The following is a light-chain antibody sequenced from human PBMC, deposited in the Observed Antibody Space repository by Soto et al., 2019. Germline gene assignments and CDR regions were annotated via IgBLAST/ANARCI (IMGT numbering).Light chain of an antibody. V-gene: IGLV2-8*01. CDR1: SSDVGGYNY. CDR2: EVS. J-gene: IGLJ3*02. Sequence: QSALTQPPSASGSPGQSVAISCTGTSSDVGGYNYVSWYQHHPGKAPKLMIYEVSRRPSGVSDRFSGSKSGNTASLTVSGLQAEDEADYYCSSYSGSSKWVFGGGTKLTVL. CDR3: SSYSGSSKWV.